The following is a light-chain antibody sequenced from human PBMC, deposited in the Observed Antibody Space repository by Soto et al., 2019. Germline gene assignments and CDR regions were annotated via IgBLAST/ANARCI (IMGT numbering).Light chain of an antibody. Sequence: ETVMTQSPATLSVSPGERATLSCRASQGVGSNLAWYQQRPGQAPRLLIFGSSTRATGIPDRFSGRGFGAEFTLTISSLQSEDSAVYYCQQYDDWPRTFGQGTKVEIK. CDR1: QGVGSN. CDR2: GSS. CDR3: QQYDDWPRT. J-gene: IGKJ1*01. V-gene: IGKV3-15*01.